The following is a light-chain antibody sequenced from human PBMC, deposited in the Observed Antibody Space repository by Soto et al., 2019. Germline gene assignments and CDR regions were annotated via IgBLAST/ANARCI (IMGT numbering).Light chain of an antibody. V-gene: IGKV1-5*03. CDR2: KAS. J-gene: IGKJ4*01. CDR1: QSISSW. CDR3: KQYNSYQIT. Sequence: DIQMTQSPSTLSASVGDRVTITCRASQSISSWLAWYQQKPGKAPKLLIYKASSLESGVPSRFSGSGSGTEITLTISSLQPDDFATYYCKQYNSYQITFGGGAKVDIX.